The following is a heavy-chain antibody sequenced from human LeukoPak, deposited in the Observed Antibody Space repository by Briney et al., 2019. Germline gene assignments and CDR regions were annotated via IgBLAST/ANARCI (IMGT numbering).Heavy chain of an antibody. CDR1: GYSISSGYY. CDR2: IYHSGST. V-gene: IGHV4-38-2*01. CDR3: ARLNMIVVVIFDY. J-gene: IGHJ4*02. Sequence: PSETLSLTCAVSGYSISSGYYWGWIRQPPGKGLEWIGSIYHSGSTYYNPSLKSRVTISVDTSKNQFSLKLSSVTAADTAVYYCARLNMIVVVIFDYWGQGTLVTVSS. D-gene: IGHD3-22*01.